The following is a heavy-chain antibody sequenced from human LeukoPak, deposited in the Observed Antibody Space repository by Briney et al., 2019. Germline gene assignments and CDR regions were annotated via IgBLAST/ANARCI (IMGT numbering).Heavy chain of an antibody. CDR2: ISGSGDNT. J-gene: IGHJ4*02. V-gene: IGHV3-23*01. D-gene: IGHD3-10*01. CDR3: AKRVSFSVDS. Sequence: GGSLRLSCLTSGFTLSTNAMSWVRQAPGKGLEWVSTISGSGDNTYYADSVKGRFTISRDNSKNTLHLQMSSLRAEDTAVYYCAKRVSFSVDSWGQGTLVTVSS. CDR1: GFTLSTNA.